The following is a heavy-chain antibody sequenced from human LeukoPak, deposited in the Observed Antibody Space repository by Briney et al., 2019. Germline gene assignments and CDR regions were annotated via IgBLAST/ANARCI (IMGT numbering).Heavy chain of an antibody. CDR1: GFTFSNFW. CDR3: ARGLFAGGWYPDYFDY. D-gene: IGHD6-19*01. J-gene: IGHJ4*02. Sequence: GGSLRLSCTASGFTFSNFWMSWVRQAPGKGLEWVANIKPDGSDKYYVDSMEGRFTISRDNAKNSLYLQMNSLRAEDTAVYYCARGLFAGGWYPDYFDYWAREPWSPSPQ. CDR2: IKPDGSDK. V-gene: IGHV3-7*03.